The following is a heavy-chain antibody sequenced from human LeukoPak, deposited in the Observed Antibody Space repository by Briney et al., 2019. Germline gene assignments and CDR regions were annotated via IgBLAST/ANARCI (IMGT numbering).Heavy chain of an antibody. J-gene: IGHJ5*02. Sequence: PSETLSLTCAVSGGSISSDGYYWRWIRQHRGKGLEWIGYIYHSGSTHYNPSLKSRITISVDPSKNQFSLRLSAVTGADTAVYYCARVGYCTSAGCYGLALWGQGTLVTVSS. D-gene: IGHD2-8*01. CDR1: GGSISSDGYY. V-gene: IGHV4-31*11. CDR2: IYHSGST. CDR3: ARVGYCTSAGCYGLAL.